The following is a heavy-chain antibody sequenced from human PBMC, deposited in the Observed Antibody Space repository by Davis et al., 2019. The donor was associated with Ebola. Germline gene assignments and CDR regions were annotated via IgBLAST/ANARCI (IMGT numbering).Heavy chain of an antibody. CDR1: GFTFSSYE. Sequence: PGGSLRLSCAASGFTFSSYEMNWVRQAPGKGLEWVSYISSSGSTIYYADSVKGRFTISRDNAKNSLYLQMNSLRAEDTAVYYCASASSRGYSYGCRPCVDMDVWGQGTTVTVSS. J-gene: IGHJ6*02. CDR3: ASASSRGYSYGCRPCVDMDV. D-gene: IGHD5-18*01. V-gene: IGHV3-48*03. CDR2: ISSSGSTI.